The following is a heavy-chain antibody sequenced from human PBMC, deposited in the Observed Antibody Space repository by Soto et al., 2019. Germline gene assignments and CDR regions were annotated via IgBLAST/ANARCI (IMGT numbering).Heavy chain of an antibody. CDR3: ATITGKRPH. CDR2: INHSGST. V-gene: IGHV4-34*01. J-gene: IGHJ4*02. CDR1: GGSFSGYY. D-gene: IGHD1-20*01. Sequence: SETLSLTCAVYGGSFSGYYWSWIRQPPGKGLEWIGEINHSGSTNYNPSLKSRVTISVDTSKNQFSLKLSSVTAADTALYYCATITGKRPHCGQGTLVTVSS.